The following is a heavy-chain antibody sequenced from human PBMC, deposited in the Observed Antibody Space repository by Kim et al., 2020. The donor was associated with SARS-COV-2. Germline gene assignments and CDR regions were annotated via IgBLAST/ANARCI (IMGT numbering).Heavy chain of an antibody. D-gene: IGHD6-19*01. V-gene: IGHV1-2*02. CDR1: GYTFTGYY. CDR3: ARSPGYSSGWYGY. CDR2: INPNSGGT. Sequence: ASVKVSCKASGYTFTGYYMHWVRQAPGQGLEWMGWINPNSGGTNYAQKFQGRVTMTRDTSISTAYMELSRLRSDDTAVYYCARSPGYSSGWYGYSGQGTLVTVSS. J-gene: IGHJ4*02.